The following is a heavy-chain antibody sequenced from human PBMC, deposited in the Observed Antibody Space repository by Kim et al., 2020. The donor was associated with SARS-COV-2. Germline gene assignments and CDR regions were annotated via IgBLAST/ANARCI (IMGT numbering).Heavy chain of an antibody. D-gene: IGHD3-22*01. J-gene: IGHJ4*02. Sequence: TIYYADSVKRRFTISRDNAKNSLYLQMNSLRDEDTAVYYCARDLDSRTFDWGQGTLVTVSS. V-gene: IGHV3-48*02. CDR2: TI. CDR3: ARDLDSRTFD.